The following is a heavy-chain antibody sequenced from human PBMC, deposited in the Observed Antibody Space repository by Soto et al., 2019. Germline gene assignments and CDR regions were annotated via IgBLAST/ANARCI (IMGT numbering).Heavy chain of an antibody. V-gene: IGHV4-59*08. CDR1: GDSISSYS. Sequence: ETLSLTCTVSGDSISSYSWTWIRQPPGRRLEWIGYMYYTGSTNYNPSLKSRVSISVDTSKNHFSLKLRSVTAEDAAVYYCARLDSRKGHYYDYWGQGTLVTVSS. CDR2: MYYTGST. J-gene: IGHJ4*02. CDR3: ARLDSRKGHYYDY. D-gene: IGHD2-21*01.